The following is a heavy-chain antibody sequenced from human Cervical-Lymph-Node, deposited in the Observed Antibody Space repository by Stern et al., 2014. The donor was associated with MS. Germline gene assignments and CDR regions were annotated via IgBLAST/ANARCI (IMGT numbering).Heavy chain of an antibody. CDR1: GCTFSSYA. CDR3: ARDLPVSRWLQSTPFDY. Sequence: QVQLVQSGAEVKKPGSSVKVSCKASGCTFSSYAISWVRQAPGQGLEWMGRIFPILGIANYAQKYQGRVTITADKSASTAYMELSSLRSEDPAVYYCARDLPVSRWLQSTPFDYWGQGTLVTVSS. V-gene: IGHV1-69*09. J-gene: IGHJ4*02. CDR2: IFPILGIA. D-gene: IGHD5-24*01.